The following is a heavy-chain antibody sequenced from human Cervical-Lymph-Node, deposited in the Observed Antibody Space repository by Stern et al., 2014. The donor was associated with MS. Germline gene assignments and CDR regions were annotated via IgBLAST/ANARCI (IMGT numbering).Heavy chain of an antibody. J-gene: IGHJ4*02. CDR3: ARDGGDRGVISYSCDS. Sequence: QVQLVESGAEVRKPGSSVKVSCKASGGTFGRHAISWVRQAPGQGLEWMGVVTPMSVAKNYAPTFQGSVTMTAERSTSTVSKELRSLRSDDTAVYYCARDGGDRGVISYSCDSWGQGTLVTVSS. CDR2: VTPMSVAK. D-gene: IGHD3-10*01. CDR1: GGTFGRHA. V-gene: IGHV1-69*06.